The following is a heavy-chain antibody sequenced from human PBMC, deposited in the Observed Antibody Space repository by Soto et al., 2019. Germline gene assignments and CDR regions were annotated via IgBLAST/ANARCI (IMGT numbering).Heavy chain of an antibody. J-gene: IGHJ6*02. Sequence: PGESRKISCKGSGYSFTSYWISWVRQMPGKGLEWMGRIDPSDSYTNYSPSFQGHVTISADKSISTAYLQWSSLKASDTAMYYCARRNDFWSGYYYYYGMDVWGQGTTVTVSS. D-gene: IGHD3-3*01. CDR2: IDPSDSYT. CDR3: ARRNDFWSGYYYYYGMDV. CDR1: GYSFTSYW. V-gene: IGHV5-10-1*01.